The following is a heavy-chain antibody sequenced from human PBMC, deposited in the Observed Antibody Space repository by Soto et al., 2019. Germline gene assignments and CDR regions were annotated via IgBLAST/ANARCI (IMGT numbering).Heavy chain of an antibody. D-gene: IGHD3-10*01. CDR3: ARAYGAGSFDF. Sequence: QVQLVQSGAEVKKPGASVKVSCTGSGYTFRSYDIHWVRQATGQGHEWMGWVNPNTGNIGYAQKFQGRVTMTRDMSKSSAYMEVNSLTSEDTVIYYCARAYGAGSFDFWGQGTLVSVSS. CDR1: GYTFRSYD. V-gene: IGHV1-8*01. J-gene: IGHJ5*01. CDR2: VNPNTGNI.